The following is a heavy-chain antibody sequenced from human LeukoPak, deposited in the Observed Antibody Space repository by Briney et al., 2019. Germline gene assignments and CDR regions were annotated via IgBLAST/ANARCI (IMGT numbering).Heavy chain of an antibody. Sequence: GGPLRLSCAASGFTYSRYWMTWLRQTPRKGREWVANIKPDGSEKYYLDSVRGRFTISRDNAKNSLHLQMNSLRAEDTAVYYCARDQLPDPYWGQGTLVTVSS. CDR3: ARDQLPDPY. J-gene: IGHJ4*02. CDR2: IKPDGSEK. V-gene: IGHV3-7*01. CDR1: GFTYSRYW. D-gene: IGHD1-1*01.